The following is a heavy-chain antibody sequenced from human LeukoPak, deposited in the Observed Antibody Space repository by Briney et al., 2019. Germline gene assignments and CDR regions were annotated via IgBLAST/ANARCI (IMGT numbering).Heavy chain of an antibody. Sequence: SETLSLTCTVSGGSISSSSYYWGWIRQPPGKGLEWIGRIYYSGSTYYNPSLKSRVTISVDTSMNQFSLKLSSVTAADTAVYYCAREFQYYYDSSGYIDYWGQGTQVTVSS. J-gene: IGHJ4*02. CDR3: AREFQYYYDSSGYIDY. CDR2: IYYSGST. CDR1: GGSISSSSYY. V-gene: IGHV4-39*07. D-gene: IGHD3-22*01.